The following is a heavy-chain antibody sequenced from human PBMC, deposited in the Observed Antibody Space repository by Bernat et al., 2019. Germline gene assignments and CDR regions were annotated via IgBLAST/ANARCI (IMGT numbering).Heavy chain of an antibody. V-gene: IGHV3-30*18. CDR1: GFTFSSYG. Sequence: QVQLVESGGGVVQPGRSLRLSCAASGFTFSSYGMHWVRQAPGKGLEWVAVISYDGSNKYYADSVKGRFTISRDNSKNTLYLQMNSLRAEDTAVYYCAKGLPYYYGSGSSHPHYWGQGTLVTVSS. D-gene: IGHD3-10*01. J-gene: IGHJ4*02. CDR3: AKGLPYYYGSGSSHPHY. CDR2: ISYDGSNK.